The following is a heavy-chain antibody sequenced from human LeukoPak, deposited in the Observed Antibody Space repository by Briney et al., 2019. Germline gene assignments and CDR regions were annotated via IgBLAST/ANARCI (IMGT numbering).Heavy chain of an antibody. Sequence: SETLSLTCSVSGGSISSFYWNWIRQPPGKGLEWIGDIYSSGNTNYSPSLQCRVTISVDTSKNQFSLQLSSVTAADTAVYYCARVVRGGVFDHWGQGALVTVSS. J-gene: IGHJ4*02. CDR3: ARVVRGGVFDH. CDR1: GGSISSFY. V-gene: IGHV4-4*09. CDR2: IYSSGNT. D-gene: IGHD3-10*02.